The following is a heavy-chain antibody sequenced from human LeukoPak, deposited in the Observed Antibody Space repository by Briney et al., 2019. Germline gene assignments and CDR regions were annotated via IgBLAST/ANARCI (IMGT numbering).Heavy chain of an antibody. CDR1: GFTFDVYG. V-gene: IGHV3-9*01. J-gene: IGHJ4*02. Sequence: PGRSLRLSCAASGFTFDVYGMHWVRHAPGKGLEWVSGISWNSGSIGYADSVKGRFTISRDNAKNSLYLQMNSLRAEDTAMYYCAKDMGIAVAGNGDYWGQGTVVTVSS. CDR2: ISWNSGSI. D-gene: IGHD6-19*01. CDR3: AKDMGIAVAGNGDY.